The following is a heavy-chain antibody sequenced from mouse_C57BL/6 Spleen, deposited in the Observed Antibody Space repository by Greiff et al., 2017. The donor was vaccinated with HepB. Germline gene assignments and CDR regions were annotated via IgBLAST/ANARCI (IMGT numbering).Heavy chain of an antibody. J-gene: IGHJ2*01. D-gene: IGHD1-1*01. CDR2: IHPNSGST. Sequence: QVQLQQPGAELVKPGASVKLSCKASGYTFTGYWMHWVKQRPGQGLEWIGMIHPNSGSTNYNEKFKSKATLTVDKSSSTAYMQLSSLTSEDSAVYYCARSFFTTVDYWGQGTTLTVSS. CDR3: ARSFFTTVDY. V-gene: IGHV1-64*01. CDR1: GYTFTGYW.